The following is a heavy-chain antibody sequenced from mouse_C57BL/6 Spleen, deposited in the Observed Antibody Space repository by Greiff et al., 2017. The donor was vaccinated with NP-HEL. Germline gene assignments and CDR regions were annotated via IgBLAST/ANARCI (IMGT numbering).Heavy chain of an antibody. D-gene: IGHD2-1*01. V-gene: IGHV3-6*01. CDR1: GYSITSGYY. CDR3: ARGYGNYGRYFDY. CDR2: ISYDGSN. J-gene: IGHJ2*01. Sequence: DVKLQESGPGLVKPSQSLSLTCSVTGYSITSGYYWNWIRQFPGNKLEWMGYISYDGSNNYNPSLKNRISITRDTSKNQFFLKLNSVTTEDTATYYCARGYGNYGRYFDYWGQGTTLTVSS.